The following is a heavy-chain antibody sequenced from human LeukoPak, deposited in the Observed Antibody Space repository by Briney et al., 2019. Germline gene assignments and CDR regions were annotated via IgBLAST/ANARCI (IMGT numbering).Heavy chain of an antibody. CDR2: INHSGST. CDR1: GGSFSGYY. D-gene: IGHD3-9*01. V-gene: IGHV4-34*01. CDR3: ARVGYYDILTGYYYYYGMDV. Sequence: PSETLSLTCAVYGGSFSGYYWSWIRQPPGKGLEWIGEINHSGSTNYNPSLKRRVTISVDTSKNQFSLKLSSVTAADTAVYYCARVGYYDILTGYYYYYGMDVWGKGTTVTVSS. J-gene: IGHJ6*04.